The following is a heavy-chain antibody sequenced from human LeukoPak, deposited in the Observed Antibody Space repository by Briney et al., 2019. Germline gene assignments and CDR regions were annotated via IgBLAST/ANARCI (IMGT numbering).Heavy chain of an antibody. D-gene: IGHD3-10*01. CDR2: INPNSGGT. CDR3: ARGGSGSYFSWLDP. Sequence: GSVKVSCKASGYTFTGYYIHWVRQAPGQGLECMGWINPNSGGTNYAQKFQGRVTMTRDTSISTAYMELSRLRSDDTAVYYCARGGSGSYFSWLDPWGQGTLVTVSS. J-gene: IGHJ5*02. V-gene: IGHV1-2*02. CDR1: GYTFTGYY.